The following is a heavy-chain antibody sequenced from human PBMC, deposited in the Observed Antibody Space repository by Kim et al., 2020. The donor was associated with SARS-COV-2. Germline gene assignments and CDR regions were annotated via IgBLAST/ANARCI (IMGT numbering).Heavy chain of an antibody. CDR3: ARGRAGVVPSPVLGLGPYYEYFIMDV. J-gene: IGHJ6*02. CDR2: INHSGSI. CDR1: GGSFSGYR. D-gene: IGHD3-3*01. Sequence: SETLSLTCAVYGGSFSGYRWSWIRQSPGKGLEWIGEINHSGSINHNPSLESRVTISVDTSKNQFSLKLTSVTAADMGVYSCARGRAGVVPSPVLGLGPYYEYFIMDVWGHGTTVTV. V-gene: IGHV4-34*01.